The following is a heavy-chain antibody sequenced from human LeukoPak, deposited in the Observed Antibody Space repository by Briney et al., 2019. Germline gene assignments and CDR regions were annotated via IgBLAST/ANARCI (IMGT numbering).Heavy chain of an antibody. J-gene: IGHJ4*02. Sequence: GGSLRLSCAASGFTFSNAWMSWVRQAPGKGLEWVGRIKSKTDGGTTDYAAPVKGRFTISRDDSKNTLYLQMNSLKTEDTAVYYCTTDYEWELDLFGYWGQGTLVTVSS. CDR2: IKSKTDGGTT. V-gene: IGHV3-15*01. CDR1: GFTFSNAW. D-gene: IGHD1-26*01. CDR3: TTDYEWELDLFGY.